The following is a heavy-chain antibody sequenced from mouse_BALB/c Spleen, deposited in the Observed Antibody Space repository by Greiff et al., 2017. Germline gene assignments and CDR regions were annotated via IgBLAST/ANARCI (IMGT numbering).Heavy chain of an antibody. Sequence: QVQLQQSGAELAKPGASVKMSCKASGYTFTSYWMHWVKQRPGQGLEWIGYINPSTGYTEYNQKFKDKATLTADKSSSTAYMQLSSLTSEDSAVYYCGDYYGYVGYWGQGTTLTVSS. V-gene: IGHV1-7*01. CDR2: INPSTGYT. CDR1: GYTFTSYW. J-gene: IGHJ2*01. D-gene: IGHD1-2*01. CDR3: GDYYGYVGY.